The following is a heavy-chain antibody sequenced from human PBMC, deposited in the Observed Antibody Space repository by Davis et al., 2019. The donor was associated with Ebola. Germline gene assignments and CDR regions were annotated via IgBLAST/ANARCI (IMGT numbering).Heavy chain of an antibody. CDR2: IYHSGST. J-gene: IGHJ4*02. CDR1: GYSIRSGYY. V-gene: IGHV4-38-2*02. CDR3: ASLDYGGNSGLDY. D-gene: IGHD4-23*01. Sequence: SEPLSLTCTVSGYSIRSGYYWGWIRQPPGKGLAWSWSIYHSGSTYYNPSLKSRVTISVDTAKNQFSLKLSSVTAADTAVYYCASLDYGGNSGLDYWGQGTLVTVSS.